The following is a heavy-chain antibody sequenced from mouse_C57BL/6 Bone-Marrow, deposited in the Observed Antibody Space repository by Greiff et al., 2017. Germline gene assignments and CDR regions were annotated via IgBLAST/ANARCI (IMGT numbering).Heavy chain of an antibody. CDR1: GYTFTSYW. V-gene: IGHV1-61*01. J-gene: IGHJ2*01. CDR2: IYPSDSET. CDR3: ARTIYYGSSYTFDY. D-gene: IGHD1-1*01. Sequence: QVQLKQPGAELVRPGSSVKLSCKASGYTFTSYWMDWVKQRPGQGLEWIGNIYPSDSETHYNQKFKDKATLTVDKSSSTAYMQLSSLTSEDSAVYYCARTIYYGSSYTFDYWGQGTTLTVSS.